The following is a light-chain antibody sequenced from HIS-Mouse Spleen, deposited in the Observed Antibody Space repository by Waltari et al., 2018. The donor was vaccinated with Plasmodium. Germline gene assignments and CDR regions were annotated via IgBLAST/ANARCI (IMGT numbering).Light chain of an antibody. CDR1: SRDGGGYNY. CDR3: SSYTSSSTLNYV. V-gene: IGLV2-14*03. Sequence: QSALTQPASVSGSPGQSITIPCTGTSRDGGGYNYVPWFQQHPGKAPKPMIYDVSNRPSGVSNRFSGSKSGNTASLTISGLQAEDEADYYCSSYTSSSTLNYVFGTGTKVTVL. CDR2: DVS. J-gene: IGLJ1*01.